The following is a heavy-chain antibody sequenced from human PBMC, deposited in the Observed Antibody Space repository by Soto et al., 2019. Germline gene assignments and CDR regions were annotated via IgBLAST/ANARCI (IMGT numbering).Heavy chain of an antibody. CDR1: GFTFSSYG. J-gene: IGHJ4*02. D-gene: IGHD3-3*01. CDR3: AKVSALYDFWSGDHPDLDY. V-gene: IGHV3-30*18. Sequence: GGSLRLSCAASGFTFSSYGMHWVRQAPGKGLEWVAVISYDGSNKYYADSVKGRFTISRDNSKNTLYLQMNSLRAEDTAVYYCAKVSALYDFWSGDHPDLDYWGQGTLVTVSS. CDR2: ISYDGSNK.